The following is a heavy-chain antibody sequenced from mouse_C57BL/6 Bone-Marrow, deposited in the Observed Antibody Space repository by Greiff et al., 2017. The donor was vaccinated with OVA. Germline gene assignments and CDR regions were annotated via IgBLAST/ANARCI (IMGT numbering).Heavy chain of an antibody. CDR1: GYTFTRYW. D-gene: IGHD2-12*01. CDR2: IDPSDSYT. J-gene: IGHJ1*03. CDR3: ASPYYSGSRYFDV. Sequence: QVQLQQPGAELVRPGTSVKLSCKASGYTFTRYWMHWVQQRPGHGLEWIGVIDPSDSYTKYPQNFKGKATVTVDTSSSTAYMQLSRLTAEDYAVYYCASPYYSGSRYFDVWGTGTTVTVSS. V-gene: IGHV1-59*01.